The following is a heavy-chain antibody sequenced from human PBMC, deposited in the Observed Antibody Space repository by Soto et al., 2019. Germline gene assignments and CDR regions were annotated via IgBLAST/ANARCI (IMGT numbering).Heavy chain of an antibody. Sequence: QVQLQQWGAGLLKPSETLSLTCAAYGQSFSGHTWSWIRQSPGKGLEWIGEISQSGSTYYNPSLKTRVTISADTSKYQFSLTLNSVTAADTGVFYCARGSGIAVIPGELEDVHYDYCGQGTLVSVSS. CDR3: ARGSGIAVIPGELEDVHYDY. CDR1: GQSFSGHT. V-gene: IGHV4-34*01. J-gene: IGHJ4*02. D-gene: IGHD2-2*01. CDR2: ISQSGST.